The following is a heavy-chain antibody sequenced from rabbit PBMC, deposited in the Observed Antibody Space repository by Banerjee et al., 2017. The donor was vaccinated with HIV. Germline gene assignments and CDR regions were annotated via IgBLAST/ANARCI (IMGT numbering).Heavy chain of an antibody. CDR1: GFSFSSDYW. CDR3: ARSDMLDYFSL. J-gene: IGHJ4*01. CDR2: IYGDSITT. V-gene: IGHV1S40*01. Sequence: QSLEESGGDLVKPGASLTLTCTASGFSFSSDYWMCWVRQAPGKGLEWIGCIYGDSITTHYANWAKGRFTISKTSSTTVTLQMTSLTAADTATYFCARSDMLDYFSLWGPGTLVTVS.